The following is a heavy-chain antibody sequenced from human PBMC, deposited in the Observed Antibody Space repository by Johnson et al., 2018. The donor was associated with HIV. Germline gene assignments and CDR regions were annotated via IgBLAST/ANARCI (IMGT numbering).Heavy chain of an antibody. J-gene: IGHJ3*01. D-gene: IGHD2-15*01. V-gene: IGHV3-20*04. CDR2: ITLNGGST. Sequence: VPLVESGGGLVKLGGSLRLSCAASGFTLSDYYMSWVRQAPAKGLEWVSGITLNGGSTDYADSVKGRFTISRDNAKNSLFLQMNSLRAEDTALYSCARVGVDDAFDFWGQGTMVTVSS. CDR1: GFTLSDYY. CDR3: ARVGVDDAFDF.